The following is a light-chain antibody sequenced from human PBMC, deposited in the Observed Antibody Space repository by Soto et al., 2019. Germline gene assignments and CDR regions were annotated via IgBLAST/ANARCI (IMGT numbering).Light chain of an antibody. CDR3: NSYTSSSTSYV. V-gene: IGLV2-14*01. CDR2: GVN. J-gene: IGLJ1*01. CDR1: SSDVGAYNF. Sequence: QSALTQPASVSGSPGQSITISCTGTSSDVGAYNFVSWYQQHPGKAPKLMIYGVNNRPSGVSDRFSGSKSGNTASLTISGLRAEDEADYYCNSYTSSSTSYVFGTGTKAPS.